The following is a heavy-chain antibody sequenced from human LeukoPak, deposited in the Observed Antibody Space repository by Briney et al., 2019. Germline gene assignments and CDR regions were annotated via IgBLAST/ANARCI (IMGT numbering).Heavy chain of an antibody. J-gene: IGHJ4*02. D-gene: IGHD6-6*01. CDR1: GFTFNNYA. CDR3: AKDLLAARPSVQYFDY. CDR2: ITGNGDKI. V-gene: IGHV3-23*01. Sequence: PGGSLRLSCAASGFTFNNYAMAWVRQAPGKGLEWVSGITGNGDKIYYADSVKGRFTISRDNSKNTLYLQMNSLRAEDTAVYYCAKDLLAARPSVQYFDYWGQGTLVTVSS.